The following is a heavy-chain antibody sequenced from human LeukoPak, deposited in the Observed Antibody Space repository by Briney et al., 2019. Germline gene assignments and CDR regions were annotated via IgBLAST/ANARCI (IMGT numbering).Heavy chain of an antibody. V-gene: IGHV3-48*02. CDR3: VRDPDALDF. CDR1: GFTFSSYA. J-gene: IGHJ4*02. Sequence: GGSLRLSCAASGFTFSSYAMSWVRQAPGKGLEWVSYIRSSGSPIYYADSVKGRFTISRDNAKNSLYLQMNSLRDEDTAVYYCVRDPDALDFWGQGTPVTVSS. CDR2: IRSSGSPI.